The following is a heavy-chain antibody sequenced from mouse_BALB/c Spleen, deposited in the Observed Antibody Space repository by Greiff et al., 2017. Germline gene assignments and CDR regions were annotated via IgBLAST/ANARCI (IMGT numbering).Heavy chain of an antibody. CDR1: GYSITSGYY. CDR2: ISYDGSN. J-gene: IGHJ2*01. Sequence: EVQLQESGPGLVKPSQSLSLTCSVTGYSITSGYYWNWIRQFPGNKLEWMGYISYDGSNNYNPSLKNRISITRDTSKNQFFLKLNSVTTEDTATYYCARDGAYYRFWGQGTTLTVSS. V-gene: IGHV3-6*02. D-gene: IGHD2-14*01. CDR3: ARDGAYYRF.